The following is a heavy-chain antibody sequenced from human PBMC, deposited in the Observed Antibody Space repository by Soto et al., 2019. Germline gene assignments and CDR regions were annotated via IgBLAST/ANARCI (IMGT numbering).Heavy chain of an antibody. CDR1: GGSISSGDYY. CDR3: AAQNDYYYGMDV. Sequence: SETLSLTCTVSGGSISSGDYYWSWIRQPPGKGLEWIGYIYYSGSTYYNPSLKSRVTISVDTSKNQFSLKLSSVTAADTAVYYCAAQNDYYYGMDVWGQGTTVTVSS. J-gene: IGHJ6*02. V-gene: IGHV4-30-4*01. CDR2: IYYSGST.